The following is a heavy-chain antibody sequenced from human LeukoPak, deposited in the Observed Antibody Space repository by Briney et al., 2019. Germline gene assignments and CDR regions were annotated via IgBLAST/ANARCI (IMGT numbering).Heavy chain of an antibody. CDR3: TRMTAGHDY. V-gene: IGHV4-34*01. CDR1: GVSFDDYY. D-gene: IGHD2-21*02. J-gene: IGHJ4*02. Sequence: SETLSLTCAVSGVSFDDYYWSWVRQTPGKGLEWIGEINHSGYTNDSPSLKSRVTLSIDTSRKQFSLNLRSVTVAGTGIYYCTRMTAGHDYWGQGTLVTVSS. CDR2: INHSGYT.